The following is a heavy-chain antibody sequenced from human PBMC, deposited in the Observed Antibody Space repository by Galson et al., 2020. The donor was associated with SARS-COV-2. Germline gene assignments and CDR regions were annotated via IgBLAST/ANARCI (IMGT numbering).Heavy chain of an antibody. CDR1: GFTFSGYA. V-gene: IGHV3-23*01. Sequence: GESLKISCASSGFTFSGYAMNWVRQAPAKGLEWVSTLSVSGSSTYYADSVKGRFTISRDNSKYTAYLQMNSLRAEDTSVCYCAKDLLEVRAFYAMNVWGQGTTVTVSS. CDR3: AKDLLEVRAFYAMNV. CDR2: LSVSGSST. J-gene: IGHJ6*02.